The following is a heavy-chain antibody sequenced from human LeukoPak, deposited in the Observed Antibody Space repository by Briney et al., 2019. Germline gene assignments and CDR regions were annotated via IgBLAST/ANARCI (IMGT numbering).Heavy chain of an antibody. J-gene: IGHJ4*02. Sequence: PGGSLRLSCAASGFTFSNAWMSWVRQAPGKGLEWVGRIKSKTDGGTTDYAAPAKGRFTISRDDSKNTLYLQMNSLKTEDTAVYYCTKGGSSWYIEDYWGQGTLVTVSS. CDR2: IKSKTDGGTT. V-gene: IGHV3-15*01. CDR3: TKGGSSWYIEDY. D-gene: IGHD6-13*01. CDR1: GFTFSNAW.